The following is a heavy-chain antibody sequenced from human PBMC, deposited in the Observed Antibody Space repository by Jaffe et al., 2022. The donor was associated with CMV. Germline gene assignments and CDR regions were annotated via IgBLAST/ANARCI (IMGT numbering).Heavy chain of an antibody. Sequence: EVQLLESGGGLVQPGGSLRLSCAASGFTFSSYAMSWVRQAPGKGLEWVSAISGSGGSTYYADSVKGRFTISRDNSKNTLYLQMNSLRAEDTAVYYCAKDLPPVPDYYYYGMDVWGQGTTVTVSS. CDR1: GFTFSSYA. CDR3: AKDLPPVPDYYYYGMDV. V-gene: IGHV3-23*01. J-gene: IGHJ6*02. CDR2: ISGSGGST.